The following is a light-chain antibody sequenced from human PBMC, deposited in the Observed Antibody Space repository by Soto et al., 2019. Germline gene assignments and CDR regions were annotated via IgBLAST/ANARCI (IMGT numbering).Light chain of an antibody. CDR2: DVS. CDR1: SSDAGGYNY. J-gene: IGLJ2*01. Sequence: QSVLTQPASVSGSPGQSITISCTGTSSDAGGYNYVSWYQQHPGKAPKLMIYDVSHRPSGVSSRFSASKSGNTASLTISGLQAEDEADYYCSSYTSSSTPVVFGGGTKLTVL. CDR3: SSYTSSSTPVV. V-gene: IGLV2-14*01.